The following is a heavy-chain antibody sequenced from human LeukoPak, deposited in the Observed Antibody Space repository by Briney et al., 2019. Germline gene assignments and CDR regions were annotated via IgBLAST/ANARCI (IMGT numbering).Heavy chain of an antibody. V-gene: IGHV4-4*07. Sequence: PSETLSLTCTVSGGSMSSYYWSWIRQPAGKGLEWFGRIYTSGSTNYNPSLKSRVTMSVDTSKNQFSLKLSSVTAADTAVYYCARLVLRYFDWLFSHDAFDIWGQGTMVTVSS. D-gene: IGHD3-9*01. J-gene: IGHJ3*02. CDR3: ARLVLRYFDWLFSHDAFDI. CDR1: GGSMSSYY. CDR2: IYTSGST.